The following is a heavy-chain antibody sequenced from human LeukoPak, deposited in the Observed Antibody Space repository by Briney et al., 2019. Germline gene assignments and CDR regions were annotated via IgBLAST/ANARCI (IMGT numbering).Heavy chain of an antibody. J-gene: IGHJ4*02. V-gene: IGHV1-2*02. CDR2: INPNSGGT. Sequence: GASVKVSCKASGYTFTGYYMHWVRQAPGQGLEWMGWINPNSGGTNYAQKFQGRVTMTRDTSISTAYMELSRLRSDDTAVYYCARNRIRDFIAAAVTELDYWGQGTLVTVSS. D-gene: IGHD6-13*01. CDR3: ARNRIRDFIAAAVTELDY. CDR1: GYTFTGYY.